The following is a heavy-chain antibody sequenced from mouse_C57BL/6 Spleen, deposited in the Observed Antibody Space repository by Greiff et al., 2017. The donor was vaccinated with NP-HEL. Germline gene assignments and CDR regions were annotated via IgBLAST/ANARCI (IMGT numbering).Heavy chain of an antibody. D-gene: IGHD3-2*02. Sequence: VKLVESGAELVRPGASVKLSCKASGYTFTDYYINWVKQRPGQGLEWIARIYPGSGNTYYNEKFKGKATLTAEKSSSTAYMQLSSLTSEDSAVYFCARGAAQATAAMDYWGQGTSVTVSS. J-gene: IGHJ4*01. CDR1: GYTFTDYY. V-gene: IGHV1-76*01. CDR3: ARGAAQATAAMDY. CDR2: IYPGSGNT.